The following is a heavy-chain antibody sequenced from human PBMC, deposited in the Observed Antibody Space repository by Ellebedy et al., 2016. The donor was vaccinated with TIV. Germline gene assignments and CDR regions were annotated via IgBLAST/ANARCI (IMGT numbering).Heavy chain of an antibody. D-gene: IGHD6-6*01. CDR2: SYFRGHT. J-gene: IGHJ4*02. V-gene: IGHV4-31*03. Sequence: SETLSLTXTVSGGFINGGNYYWTWFRQHPGKGLEWIGYSYFRGHTFYNPSFKSRTTISVDPSKNQFFLRLTSVSAADTAIYYCAKADTSSSGWGYWGQGTVVTVSS. CDR1: GGFINGGNYY. CDR3: AKADTSSSGWGY.